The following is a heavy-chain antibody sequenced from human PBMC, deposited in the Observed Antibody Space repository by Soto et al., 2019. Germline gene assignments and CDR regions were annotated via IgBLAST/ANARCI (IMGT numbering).Heavy chain of an antibody. CDR2: IYYSGST. CDR1: GGSISSGGYY. J-gene: IGHJ4*02. V-gene: IGHV4-31*03. D-gene: IGHD3-3*01. Sequence: QVQLQESGPGLVKPSQTLSLTCTVSGGSISSGGYYWSWIRQHPGKGLEWIGYIYYSGSTYYNPSLKSRVTISVDTSKNQFSLKLSSVTAADTAVYYCARGGITICGVVIPAFDYWGQGTLVTVSS. CDR3: ARGGITICGVVIPAFDY.